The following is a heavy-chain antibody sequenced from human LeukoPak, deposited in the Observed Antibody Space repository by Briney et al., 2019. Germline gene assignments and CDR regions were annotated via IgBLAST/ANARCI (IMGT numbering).Heavy chain of an antibody. D-gene: IGHD1-26*01. Sequence: PGGSLRLSCAASGFIFSSYAMSWVRQAPGKGLEWVSTISGSGGSTYYADSVKGRFTISRDNSKNTVYLQMNSLRAEDTAVYYCAKVKWELRTDWFDPWGQGTLVTVSS. CDR1: GFIFSSYA. J-gene: IGHJ5*02. V-gene: IGHV3-23*01. CDR2: ISGSGGST. CDR3: AKVKWELRTDWFDP.